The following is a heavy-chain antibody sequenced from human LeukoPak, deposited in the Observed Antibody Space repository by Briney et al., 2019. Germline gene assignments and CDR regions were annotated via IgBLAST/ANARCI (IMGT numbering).Heavy chain of an antibody. CDR3: ARVGRNFGWFDP. CDR2: INSDGSST. CDR1: GFTFSCYW. V-gene: IGHV3-74*01. Sequence: GGSLRLSCAASGFTFSCYWMHWVRQAPGKGLVWVSRINSDGSSTSYADSVKGRFTISRDNAKNTLYLQMNSLRAEDTAVYYCARVGRNFGWFDPWGQGTLATVSS. D-gene: IGHD1-26*01. J-gene: IGHJ5*02.